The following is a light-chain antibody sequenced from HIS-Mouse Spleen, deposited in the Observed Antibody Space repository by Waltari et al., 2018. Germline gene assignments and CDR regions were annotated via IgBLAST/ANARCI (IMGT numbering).Light chain of an antibody. CDR1: QGISSY. CDR2: AAS. J-gene: IGKJ1*01. Sequence: DIQLTQSPSFLSASVGDRVTITCRDSQGISSYLAWYQQKPGKAPKLLIYAASTLQSGVTSRFSGSGAGTEFTLTISSLQPEDFATYYCQQLNSYPPTFGQGTKVEIK. V-gene: IGKV1-9*01. CDR3: QQLNSYPPT.